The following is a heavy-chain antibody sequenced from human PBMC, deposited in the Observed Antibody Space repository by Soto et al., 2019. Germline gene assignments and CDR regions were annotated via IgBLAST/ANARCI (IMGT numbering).Heavy chain of an antibody. Sequence: KASETLSLTCSVSGGSVSSGDFYWSWIRQSPGKGLEWIGYIYHSGSTYYNPSLKSRVAISIDTSKNQFSLKLGSVTAADTALYYCVRASRDGDSSGYQFFDYWGQGTLVTVSS. J-gene: IGHJ4*02. CDR1: GGSVSSGDFY. CDR3: VRASRDGDSSGYQFFDY. CDR2: IYHSGST. D-gene: IGHD3-22*01. V-gene: IGHV4-30-4*01.